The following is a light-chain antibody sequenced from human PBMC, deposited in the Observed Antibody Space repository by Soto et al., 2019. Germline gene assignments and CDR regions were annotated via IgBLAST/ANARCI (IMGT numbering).Light chain of an antibody. J-gene: IGKJ4*02. CDR2: DAS. CDR3: QQYDNPPPLT. CDR1: QDISNY. V-gene: IGKV1-33*01. Sequence: DIQMTQSPSSLSASVGDRVTITCQASQDISNYLNWYQRKPGKAPKHLIYDASNLETGVPSSFTGRGSGTDFTFAISSLQPEGIATYYCQQYDNPPPLTFGGGTKVELK.